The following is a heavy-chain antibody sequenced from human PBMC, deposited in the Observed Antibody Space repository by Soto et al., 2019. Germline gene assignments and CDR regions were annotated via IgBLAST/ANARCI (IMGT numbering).Heavy chain of an antibody. Sequence: SENLSLTCSVSGAALNSGNYYWSWIRQVPGKGLAWIGHIYASVAVDYNPSLRDRITISQDPSDRQCSLNLRLVPPADTAVSYCSSLRIATNNYKWFAPGGQGTLVTVSS. CDR1: GAALNSGNYY. D-gene: IGHD2-21*01. V-gene: IGHV4-31*03. CDR3: SSLRIATNNYKWFAP. J-gene: IGHJ5*02. CDR2: IYASVAV.